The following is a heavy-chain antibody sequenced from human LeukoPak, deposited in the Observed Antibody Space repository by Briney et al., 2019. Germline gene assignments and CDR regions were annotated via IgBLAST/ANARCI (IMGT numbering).Heavy chain of an antibody. V-gene: IGHV3-30*02. CDR3: ARDQDYSNYEGDLRY. CDR2: IRYDGNNK. D-gene: IGHD4-11*01. J-gene: IGHJ4*02. CDR1: GFTFSSYG. Sequence: SGGSLRLSCAASGFTFSSYGVHWVRQAPGKGLEWVAFIRYDGNNKYYADSVKGRFTISRDNSKNTLYLQMNSLRAEDTAVYYCARDQDYSNYEGDLRYWGQGTLVTVSS.